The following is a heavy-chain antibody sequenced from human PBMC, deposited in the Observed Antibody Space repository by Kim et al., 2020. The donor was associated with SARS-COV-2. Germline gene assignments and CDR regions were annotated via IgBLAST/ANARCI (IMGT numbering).Heavy chain of an antibody. Sequence: SETLSLTCSVSGGSINNYFWNWIRQTPETGLEWIGYINYSGSTKYNPSLESRVALSIDTSKNQFSLKLKSVTAADTAVYFCARGGYDYWSGYYFDYWGQGTLVAVSS. CDR2: INYSGST. CDR3: ARGGYDYWSGYYFDY. D-gene: IGHD3-3*01. V-gene: IGHV4-59*13. CDR1: GGSINNYF. J-gene: IGHJ4*02.